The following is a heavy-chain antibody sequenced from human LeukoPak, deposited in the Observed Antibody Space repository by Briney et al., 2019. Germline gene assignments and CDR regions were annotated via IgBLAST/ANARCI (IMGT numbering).Heavy chain of an antibody. CDR1: GFTFNKYW. J-gene: IGHJ6*03. CDR3: AREVRYYYYMDV. CDR2: IKQDGSEK. Sequence: GGSLRLSCAASGFTFNKYWMSWVRQAPGKGLEWVANIKQDGSEKYYVDSVKGRFTISRDNSKNTLYLQMNSLRAEDTAVYYCAREVRYYYYMDVWGKGTTVTVSS. V-gene: IGHV3-7*01.